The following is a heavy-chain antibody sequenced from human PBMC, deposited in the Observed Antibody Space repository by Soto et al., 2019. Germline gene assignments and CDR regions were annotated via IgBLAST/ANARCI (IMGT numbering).Heavy chain of an antibody. D-gene: IGHD3-3*01. CDR1: GGSISSYY. CDR3: AGSFGVVITRYNWFDP. Sequence: SETLSLTCTVSGGSISSYYWSWIRQPPGKGLEWIGYIYYSGSTNYNPSLKSRVTISVDTSKNQFSLKLSSVTAADTAVYYCAGSFGVVITRYNWFDPWGQGTLVTVSS. J-gene: IGHJ5*02. CDR2: IYYSGST. V-gene: IGHV4-59*01.